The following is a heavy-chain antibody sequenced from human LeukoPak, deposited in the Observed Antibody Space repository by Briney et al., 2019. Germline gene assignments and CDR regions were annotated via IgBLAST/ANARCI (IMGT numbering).Heavy chain of an antibody. Sequence: ASVKVSCKASGYTFTSYGISWVRQAPGQGLEWMGWISAYNGNTNYAQKLQGRVTMTRDTSISIAYMELSRLRSDDTAVYYCARVRYRLAETYIDYWGQGTLVTVSS. CDR2: ISAYNGNT. D-gene: IGHD3-16*01. V-gene: IGHV1-18*01. CDR1: GYTFTSYG. J-gene: IGHJ4*02. CDR3: ARVRYRLAETYIDY.